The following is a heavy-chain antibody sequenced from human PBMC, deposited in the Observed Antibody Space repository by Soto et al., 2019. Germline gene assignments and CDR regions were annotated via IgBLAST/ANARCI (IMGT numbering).Heavy chain of an antibody. CDR1: GFTFTSSA. CDR3: AAPRPNRYYYYYMDV. J-gene: IGHJ6*03. CDR2: IVVGSGNT. Sequence: QMQLVQSGPEVMKPGTSVKVSCKASGFTFTSSAMQWLRQARGQRLEWIGWIVVGSGNTNYAQKFQERVTITRDMSTSTAYMELSSLRSEDTAVYYCAAPRPNRYYYYYMDVWGKGTTVTVSS. V-gene: IGHV1-58*02.